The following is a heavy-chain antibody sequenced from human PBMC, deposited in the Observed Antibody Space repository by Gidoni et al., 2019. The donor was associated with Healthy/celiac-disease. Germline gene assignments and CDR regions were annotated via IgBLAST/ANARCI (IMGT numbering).Heavy chain of an antibody. CDR1: GGSFSGYY. D-gene: IGHD4-17*01. CDR3: ARGGPFGVTTTALYPFDY. V-gene: IGHV4-34*01. J-gene: IGHJ4*02. CDR2: INHSGST. Sequence: QVQLQQWGAGLLKPSETLSLTCAVYGGSFSGYYWSWIRQPPGKGLEWIGEINHSGSTNYNPSLKSRVTISVDTSKNQFSLKLSSVTAADTAVYYCARGGPFGVTTTALYPFDYWGQGTLVTVSS.